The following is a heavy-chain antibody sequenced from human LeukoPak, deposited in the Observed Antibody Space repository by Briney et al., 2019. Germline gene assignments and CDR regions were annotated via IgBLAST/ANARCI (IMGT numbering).Heavy chain of an antibody. Sequence: GRSLRLSCAASGFNFSTYAMHWVRQAPGKGLEWVAVISYDGSNKYYADSVKGRFTISRDKSKNTLYLQMNSLRAEDTAVYYCATGWGSGKYDYGALDIWGQGTMVTVSS. V-gene: IGHV3-30*04. CDR3: ATGWGSGKYDYGALDI. CDR2: ISYDGSNK. CDR1: GFNFSTYA. D-gene: IGHD3-16*01. J-gene: IGHJ3*02.